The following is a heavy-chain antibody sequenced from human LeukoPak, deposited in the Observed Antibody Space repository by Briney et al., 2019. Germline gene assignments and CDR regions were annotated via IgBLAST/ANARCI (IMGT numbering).Heavy chain of an antibody. Sequence: ASVKVSCKASGYTFTGYYMHWVRQAPGQGLEWMGWINPNSGGTNYAQKFQGRVTMTRDTSISTAYMELSRLRSDDTAVYYCARVTGYMIEDYFDYWGQGTLVTVSS. CDR1: GYTFTGYY. D-gene: IGHD3-22*01. V-gene: IGHV1-2*02. CDR3: ARVTGYMIEDYFDY. J-gene: IGHJ4*02. CDR2: INPNSGGT.